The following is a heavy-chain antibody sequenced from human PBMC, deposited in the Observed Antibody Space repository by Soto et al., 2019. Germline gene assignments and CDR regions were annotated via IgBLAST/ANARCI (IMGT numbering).Heavy chain of an antibody. Sequence: EVQLVESGGGLVQPGGSLRLSCAASGFTFSIYWMHWVRQAPGKEPVWVSRIDNAGSSARYADSVKGRFTISRDNAKNTVYLQMNSLRAEDTAVYYCTRAGGSVSGMDVWGQGTTVTVSS. CDR3: TRAGGSVSGMDV. CDR1: GFTFSIYW. V-gene: IGHV3-74*01. CDR2: IDNAGSSA. J-gene: IGHJ6*02.